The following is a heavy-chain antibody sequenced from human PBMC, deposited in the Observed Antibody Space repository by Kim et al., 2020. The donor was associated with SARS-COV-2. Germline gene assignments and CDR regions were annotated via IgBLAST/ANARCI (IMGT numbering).Heavy chain of an antibody. V-gene: IGHV3-53*01. J-gene: IGHJ4*02. CDR3: ARGSTTGWYGFDY. Sequence: GGSLRLSCAASGFNVRNNYMNWIRQVRGKGVVWGGGGYSGGDLSYADSVRGRFTISRDESKNTVDLQMNGLTVDDTALYYCARGSTTGWYGFDYWGQGTLVTVS. CDR1: GFNVRNNY. CDR2: GYSGGDL. D-gene: IGHD6-19*01.